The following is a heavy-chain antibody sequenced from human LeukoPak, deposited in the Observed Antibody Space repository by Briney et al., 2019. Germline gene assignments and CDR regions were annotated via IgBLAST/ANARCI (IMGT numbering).Heavy chain of an antibody. J-gene: IGHJ4*02. D-gene: IGHD2-21*01. CDR2: ISSSGTTI. Sequence: GGSLRLSCAAPGFTFSSYEMNWVRQAPGKGLEWVSYISSSGTTIYYADSVKGRFSISRDNAKNSLYLQMNSLRAEDTAVYHCARVRGGGDFDYWGQGTLVTVSS. CDR1: GFTFSSYE. CDR3: ARVRGGGDFDY. V-gene: IGHV3-48*03.